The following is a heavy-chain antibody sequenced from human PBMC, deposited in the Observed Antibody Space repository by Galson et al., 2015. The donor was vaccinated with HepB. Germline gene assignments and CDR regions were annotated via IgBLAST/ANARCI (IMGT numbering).Heavy chain of an antibody. J-gene: IGHJ4*02. CDR2: IYSGGST. Sequence: SLRLSCAASGFTVSSNYMSWVRQAPGKGLEWVSVIYSGGSTYYADSVKGRFTISRDNSKNTLYLQMNSLRAEDTAVYYCAATVVTPGGFDYWGQGTLVTVSS. CDR1: GFTVSSNY. V-gene: IGHV3-53*01. D-gene: IGHD4-23*01. CDR3: AATVVTPGGFDY.